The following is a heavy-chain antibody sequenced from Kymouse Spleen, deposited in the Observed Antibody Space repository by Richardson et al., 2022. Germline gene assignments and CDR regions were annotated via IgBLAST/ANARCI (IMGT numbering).Heavy chain of an antibody. CDR1: GFTFSSYW. V-gene: IGHV3-7*01. J-gene: IGHJ6*02. Sequence: EVQLVESGGGLVQPGGSLRLSCAASGFTFSSYWMSWVRQAPGKGLEWVANIKQDGSEKYYVDSVKGRFTISRDNAKNSLYLQMNSLRAEDTAVYYCARESLWFGELLFLFYYYYYGMDVWGQGTTVTVSS. D-gene: IGHD3-10*01. CDR2: IKQDGSEK. CDR3: ARESLWFGELLFLFYYYYYGMDV.